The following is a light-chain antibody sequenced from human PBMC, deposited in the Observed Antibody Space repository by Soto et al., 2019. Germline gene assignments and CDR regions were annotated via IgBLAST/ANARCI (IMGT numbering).Light chain of an antibody. CDR3: CSYAGSSSLA. Sequence: QSALTQPASVSGSPGQSITISCTGTSSDIGHYDYVSWYQQHPGKAPKLMIYEGSKRPSGVSNRFSGSKSGNTASLTISGLQAEDEADYYCCSYAGSSSLAFGGGTKVTVL. V-gene: IGLV2-23*01. CDR2: EGS. J-gene: IGLJ3*02. CDR1: SSDIGHYDY.